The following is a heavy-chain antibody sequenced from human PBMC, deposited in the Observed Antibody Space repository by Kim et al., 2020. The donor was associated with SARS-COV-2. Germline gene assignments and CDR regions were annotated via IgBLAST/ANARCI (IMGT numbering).Heavy chain of an antibody. J-gene: IGHJ6*02. Sequence: GGSLRLSCAASGFTFDDYAMHWVRQAPGKGLEWVSGISWNSGSIGYADSVKGRFTISRDNAKNSLYLQMNSLRAEDTALYYCARGGVVTAPFGRYYYYYGMDVWGQGTTVTVSS. CDR1: GFTFDDYA. CDR3: ARGGVVTAPFGRYYYYYGMDV. D-gene: IGHD2-21*02. CDR2: ISWNSGSI. V-gene: IGHV3-9*01.